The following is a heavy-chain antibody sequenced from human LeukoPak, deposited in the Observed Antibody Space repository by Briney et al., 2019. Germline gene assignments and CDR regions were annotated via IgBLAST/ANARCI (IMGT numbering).Heavy chain of an antibody. CDR2: IYYRGNT. CDR1: GGSISTYY. D-gene: IGHD3-10*01. J-gene: IGHJ6*02. V-gene: IGHV4-59*08. Sequence: SETLSLTCTVSGGSISTYYWSWIRQPPGKGLEWIGYIYYRGNTNYHPSLQSRVSISVDTSKNQFSLKLTSVTAADTAVYYCARVFGSGSYSTGMDVWGQGTTVTVSS. CDR3: ARVFGSGSYSTGMDV.